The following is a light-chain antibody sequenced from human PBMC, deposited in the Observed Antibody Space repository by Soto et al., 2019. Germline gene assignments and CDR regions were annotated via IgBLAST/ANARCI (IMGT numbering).Light chain of an antibody. Sequence: DIQMTQSPSTLSASVGDRVTITCRASQNISSWLSWYQQKPGRVPKLLIYKASNLESGVPPRFSGSGSGTEFTLTISSLQPDDFATYFCQQIDSYRVCSFGPGTKVDVK. CDR2: KAS. CDR3: QQIDSYRVCS. J-gene: IGKJ3*01. V-gene: IGKV1-5*03. CDR1: QNISSW.